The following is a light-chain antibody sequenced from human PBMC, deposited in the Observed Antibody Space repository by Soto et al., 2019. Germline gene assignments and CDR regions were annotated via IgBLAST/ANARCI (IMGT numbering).Light chain of an antibody. J-gene: IGLJ1*01. CDR2: GNS. CDR3: QSYDSSLSGYV. V-gene: IGLV1-40*01. CDR1: SSSIGAGYD. Sequence: QSGLTQPPSVSGAPGQRVTISFTGSSSSIGAGYDVHWYQQLPGTAPKLLIYGNSNRPSRVPDRFSGSRSGTSASLAITGLQADDEADYYCQSYDSSLSGYVFGTGTKVTVL.